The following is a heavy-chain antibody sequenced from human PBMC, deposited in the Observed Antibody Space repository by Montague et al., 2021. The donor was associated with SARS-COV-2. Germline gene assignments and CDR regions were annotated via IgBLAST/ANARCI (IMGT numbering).Heavy chain of an antibody. D-gene: IGHD2-15*01. V-gene: IGHV4-34*01. CDR3: ARGYCSGSGCYYYGMDV. CDR1: GGSFSGYY. J-gene: IGHJ6*02. CDR2: TNDSGRT. Sequence: SETLSLTCAVYGGSFSGYYWSWIRQPPGRGLEWIGETNDSGRTNYNPSLTGRVTISVDTSKNQFSLRLTSVTAAETAAYYCARGYCSGSGCYYYGMDVWGQGTTVTVSS.